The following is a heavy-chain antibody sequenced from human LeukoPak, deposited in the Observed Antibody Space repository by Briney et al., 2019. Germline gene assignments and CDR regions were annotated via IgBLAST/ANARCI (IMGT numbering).Heavy chain of an antibody. CDR1: GDSISSGDHY. CDR3: ARGPYSYDSSGAFDI. V-gene: IGHV4-61*02. Sequence: SQTLSLTCTVSGDSISSGDHYWSWIRQPAGKGLEWIGRISSSGSTNYNPSLKSRVTISVDTAKNQFSLKLSPVTAADTAVYFCARGPYSYDSSGAFDIWGQGTMVTVSS. J-gene: IGHJ3*02. D-gene: IGHD3-22*01. CDR2: ISSSGST.